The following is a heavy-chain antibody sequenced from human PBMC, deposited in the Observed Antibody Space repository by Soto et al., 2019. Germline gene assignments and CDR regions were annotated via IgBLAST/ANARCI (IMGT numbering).Heavy chain of an antibody. D-gene: IGHD3-10*01. J-gene: IGHJ6*02. CDR1: GGTFSSYA. V-gene: IGHV1-69*12. CDR3: AREEVNSYGSGSYYYGMDV. Sequence: QVQLVQSGAEVKKPGSSVKVSCKASGGTFSSYAISWVRQAPGQGLEWMGGIIPIFGTANYAQKFQGRVTITADESTSTAYMELSSLRSEDTAVYYCAREEVNSYGSGSYYYGMDVWGQGSTVTVSS. CDR2: IIPIFGTA.